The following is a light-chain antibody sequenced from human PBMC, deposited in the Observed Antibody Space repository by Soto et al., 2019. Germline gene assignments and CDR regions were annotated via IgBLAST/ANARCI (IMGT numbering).Light chain of an antibody. Sequence: EIVLTQSPGTLSLSPGERATLSCRASQSVSSSYLAWYQQKPGQAPRLHIYAASSRATGIPDRFSGSGSGTDFTLTISRLEPEDFAVYYCQQYGSSPQTFGQGTKLEIK. CDR3: QQYGSSPQT. CDR1: QSVSSSY. V-gene: IGKV3-20*01. J-gene: IGKJ2*01. CDR2: AAS.